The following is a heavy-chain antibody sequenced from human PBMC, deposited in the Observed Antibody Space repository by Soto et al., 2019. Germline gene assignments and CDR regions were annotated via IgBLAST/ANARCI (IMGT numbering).Heavy chain of an antibody. D-gene: IGHD6-6*01. CDR2: ISATGGST. CDR1: GFTFSSYW. J-gene: IGHJ4*02. Sequence: GGSLRLSCAASGFTFSSYWMNWVRQASGKGLEWVSAISATGGSTYYADSVKGRFTISRDNSKNTLYLQMNSLRAEDTAVYYCAKNWDTTSSSSSHWGQGTLVTVSS. CDR3: AKNWDTTSSSSSH. V-gene: IGHV3-23*01.